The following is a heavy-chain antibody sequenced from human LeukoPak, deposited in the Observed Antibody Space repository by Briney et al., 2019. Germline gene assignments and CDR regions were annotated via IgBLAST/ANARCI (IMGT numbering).Heavy chain of an antibody. Sequence: SETLSLTCTVSGGSISSSSYYWGWIRQPPGKGLEWIGSIYYSGSTYYNPSLKSRVTISVDTSKNQFSLKLSSVTAADTAVYYYARHVFEQQLVNFDYWGQGTLVTVSS. CDR3: ARHVFEQQLVNFDY. D-gene: IGHD6-13*01. CDR1: GGSISSSSYY. J-gene: IGHJ4*02. CDR2: IYYSGST. V-gene: IGHV4-39*01.